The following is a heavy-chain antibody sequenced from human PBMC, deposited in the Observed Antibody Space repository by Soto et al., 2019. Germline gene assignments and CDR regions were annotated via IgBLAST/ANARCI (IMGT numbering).Heavy chain of an antibody. CDR3: ARGPGWPGGYYYYYGMDV. CDR1: GGSISSGGYY. CDR2: IYYSGST. D-gene: IGHD2-15*01. Sequence: SETLSLTCTVSGGSISSGGYYWSWIRQHPGKGMEWIGYIYYSGSTYYKPSLKSRVTISVDTSKNQFSLKLSSVTAADTAVYYCARGPGWPGGYYYYYGMDVWGQGTTVTVSS. J-gene: IGHJ6*02. V-gene: IGHV4-31*03.